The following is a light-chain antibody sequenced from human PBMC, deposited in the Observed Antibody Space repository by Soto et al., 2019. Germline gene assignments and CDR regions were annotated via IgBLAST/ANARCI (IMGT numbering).Light chain of an antibody. Sequence: QSALTQPASVSGSPGQSITISCIGTSSDIGRYKYVSWYQQHPGKAPKLIIYDVNDRPSGVSNRFSGSKSGNTASLIISGLQAEDEADYYCTSYTESDTVVFGGGTQLTVL. CDR1: SSDIGRYKY. CDR3: TSYTESDTVV. V-gene: IGLV2-14*03. J-gene: IGLJ2*01. CDR2: DVN.